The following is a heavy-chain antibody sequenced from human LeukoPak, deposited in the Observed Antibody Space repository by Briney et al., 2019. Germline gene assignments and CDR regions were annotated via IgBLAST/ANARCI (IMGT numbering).Heavy chain of an antibody. V-gene: IGHV3-21*01. Sequence: GGSLRLSCAASGFTFSSYSMNWVRQAPGKGLEWVSSISSSSSYIYYADSVKGRFTISRDNAKNSLYLQMNSLRAEDTAVYYCARSLAQYYDILTGYYSDNYYYYMDVWGKGTTVTVSS. J-gene: IGHJ6*03. CDR2: ISSSSSYI. D-gene: IGHD3-9*01. CDR1: GFTFSSYS. CDR3: ARSLAQYYDILTGYYSDNYYYYMDV.